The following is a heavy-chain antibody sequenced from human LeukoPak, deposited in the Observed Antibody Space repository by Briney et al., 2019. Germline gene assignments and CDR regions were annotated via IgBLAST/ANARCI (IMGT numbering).Heavy chain of an antibody. D-gene: IGHD3-10*01. J-gene: IGHJ5*02. CDR3: TRQGVLYNWFDP. CDR2: IRRKANSYTT. CDR1: GFTLSGSG. V-gene: IGHV3-73*01. Sequence: PGGSLRLSCAAAGFTLSGSGMGWVRQASGEGMEWGGRIRRKANSYTTAYAASVKDKLTISRDDSKNTAYLQMNSLKTEDTAVYYCTRQGVLYNWFDPWGQGTLVTVSS.